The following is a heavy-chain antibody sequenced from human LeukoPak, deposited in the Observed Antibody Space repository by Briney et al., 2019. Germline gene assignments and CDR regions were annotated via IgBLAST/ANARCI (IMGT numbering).Heavy chain of an antibody. CDR3: ARGRAQITMVRGDRDWFDP. Sequence: SETLSLTCTVSGGSISSGGYYWSWIRQHPGKGLEWIGYIYYSGSTYYNPSLKSRVTIPVDTSKNQFSLKLSSVTAADTAVYYCARGRAQITMVRGDRDWFDPWGQGTLVTVSS. CDR1: GGSISSGGYY. V-gene: IGHV4-31*03. D-gene: IGHD3-10*01. J-gene: IGHJ5*02. CDR2: IYYSGST.